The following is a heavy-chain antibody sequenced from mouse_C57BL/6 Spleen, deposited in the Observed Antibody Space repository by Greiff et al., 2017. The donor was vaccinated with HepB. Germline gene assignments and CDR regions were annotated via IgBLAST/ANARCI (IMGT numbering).Heavy chain of an antibody. CDR1: GFSLSTSGMG. Sequence: QVTLKVSGPGILQSSQTLSLTCSFSGFSLSTSGMGVSWIRQPSGKGLEWLAHIYWEDDKRYNPSLKSRLTITKETSRNQVFLKIASVDTADTATYYCARSYDYDATLDYWGQGTTLTVSS. CDR2: IYWEDDK. CDR3: ARSYDYDATLDY. D-gene: IGHD2-4*01. V-gene: IGHV8-12*01. J-gene: IGHJ2*01.